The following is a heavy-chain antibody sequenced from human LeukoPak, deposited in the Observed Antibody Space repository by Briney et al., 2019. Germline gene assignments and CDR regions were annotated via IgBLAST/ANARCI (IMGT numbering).Heavy chain of an antibody. CDR3: AREGGFYRPLDY. CDR2: VHLDGRT. CDR1: GGSVTSTNW. V-gene: IGHV4-4*02. Sequence: SETLSLTCDVSGGSVTSTNWWTWFRPPPGKGLEWFGEVHLDGRTNYNPSLKSRLVMSADLPENHISLKLTSVTAADTAVYYCAREGGFYRPLDYSGQGTLVTVSS. J-gene: IGHJ4*02. D-gene: IGHD6-25*01.